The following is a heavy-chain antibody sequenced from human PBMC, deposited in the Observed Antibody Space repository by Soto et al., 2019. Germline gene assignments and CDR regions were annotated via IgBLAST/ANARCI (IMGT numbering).Heavy chain of an antibody. J-gene: IGHJ4*02. Sequence: PGGSLRLSCAASGFTFSNYAMTWVRQAPGKGLEWVSAISGSGVSTYYAESVKGRFTISRDNSKNTLYLQMNSLRAEDTAVYYCAKDEDYYDSSGYYAKWGQGTRVTV. D-gene: IGHD3-22*01. CDR3: AKDEDYYDSSGYYAK. CDR2: ISGSGVST. V-gene: IGHV3-23*01. CDR1: GFTFSNYA.